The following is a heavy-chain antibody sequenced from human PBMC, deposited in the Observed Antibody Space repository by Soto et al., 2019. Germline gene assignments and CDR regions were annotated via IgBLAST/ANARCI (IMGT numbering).Heavy chain of an antibody. CDR3: ATSYGNAWYTY. Sequence: SETLSLTCAVYGGSFSGYYWSWIRQPPGKGLEWIGEINHSGSTNYNPSLKSRVTISVDTSKNQFTLKLTSVTAEDTAVYYCATSYGNAWYTYWGQGTQVTVSS. V-gene: IGHV4-34*01. CDR1: GGSFSGYY. D-gene: IGHD6-13*01. J-gene: IGHJ4*02. CDR2: INHSGST.